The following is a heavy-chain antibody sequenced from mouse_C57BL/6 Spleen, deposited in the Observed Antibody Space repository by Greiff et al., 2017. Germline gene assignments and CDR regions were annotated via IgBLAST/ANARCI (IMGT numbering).Heavy chain of an antibody. Sequence: QVQLQQSGAELVRPGTSVKVSCKASGYAFTNYLIEWVKQRPGQGLEWIGVINPGSGGTNYNEKFKGKATLTGDKSSSTAYMQLSSLTSEVSAVYFCASGDGYRSHYFGCWGQGTTLAVSS. V-gene: IGHV1-54*01. J-gene: IGHJ2*01. CDR3: ASGDGYRSHYFGC. CDR2: INPGSGGT. D-gene: IGHD2-3*01. CDR1: GYAFTNYL.